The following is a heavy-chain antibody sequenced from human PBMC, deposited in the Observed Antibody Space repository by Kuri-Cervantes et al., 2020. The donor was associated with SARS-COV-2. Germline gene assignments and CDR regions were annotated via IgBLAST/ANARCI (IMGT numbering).Heavy chain of an antibody. V-gene: IGHV1-69*06. CDR1: GGTFSSYS. J-gene: IGHJ6*02. CDR2: IIPIFGTA. Sequence: SVKVSCKASGGTFSSYSISWVRQAPGQGLEWMGGIIPIFGTANYAQKFQGRVTITADKSTSTAYMELSSLRSENTAVYYCARERDTAMDRYYYGMDVWGHETTVTVSS. D-gene: IGHD5-18*01. CDR3: ARERDTAMDRYYYGMDV.